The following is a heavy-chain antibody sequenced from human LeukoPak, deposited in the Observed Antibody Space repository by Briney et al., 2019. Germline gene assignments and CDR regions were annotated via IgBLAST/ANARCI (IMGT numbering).Heavy chain of an antibody. CDR2: ITTSRDQ. CDR1: GFIFSDYS. V-gene: IGHV3-21*06. CDR3: ARDSYCPNDVCYDY. D-gene: IGHD2-8*01. J-gene: IGHJ4*02. Sequence: GGSLRLSCAASGFIFSDYSMGWVRQAPGKGLEWVSSITTSRDQYHADSVKGRFTVSRDNAKSSVYLQMNSLRAGDTAVYYCARDSYCPNDVCYDYWGQGILVTVS.